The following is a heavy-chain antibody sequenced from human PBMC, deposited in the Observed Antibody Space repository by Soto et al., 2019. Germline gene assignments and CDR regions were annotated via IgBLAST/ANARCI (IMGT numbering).Heavy chain of an antibody. CDR3: ARNLLDYYYYGMDV. CDR1: EFTFTTYA. CDR2: ISYDGTNK. Sequence: GGSLRLSCAASEFTFTTYAMHWVRQAPGKGLEGVALISYDGTNKYYADSVKGRFTISRDNSQKTLYLQMNSLKTGDTAVYYCARNLLDYYYYGMDVWGQGTTVTVSS. J-gene: IGHJ6*02. V-gene: IGHV3-30-3*01.